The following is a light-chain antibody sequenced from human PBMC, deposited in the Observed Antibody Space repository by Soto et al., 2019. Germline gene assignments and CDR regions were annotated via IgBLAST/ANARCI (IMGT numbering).Light chain of an antibody. Sequence: DIVMTQSPLSLPVTPGEPASISCRSSQSLLHSNGYNYLDWYLQKPGQSPQLLIYLGSNRASGVPDRFSASGSGTAFTLKISRVEAEDVGVYYCMQALQTPYTFGQGTTLEIK. J-gene: IGKJ2*01. CDR1: QSLLHSNGYNY. CDR3: MQALQTPYT. CDR2: LGS. V-gene: IGKV2-28*01.